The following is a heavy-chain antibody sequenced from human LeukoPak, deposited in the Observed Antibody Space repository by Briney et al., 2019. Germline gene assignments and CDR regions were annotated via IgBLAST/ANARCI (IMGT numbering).Heavy chain of an antibody. CDR2: ISYDGSNK. Sequence: PGRSLRLSCAASGFTFSSYAMHWVRQAPGKGLEWVAVISYDGSNKYYADSVKGRFIISRDNSKNTLYLQMNSLRAEDTAVYYCARDVRDAFDIWGQGTMVTVSS. CDR1: GFTFSSYA. V-gene: IGHV3-30*04. CDR3: ARDVRDAFDI. J-gene: IGHJ3*02.